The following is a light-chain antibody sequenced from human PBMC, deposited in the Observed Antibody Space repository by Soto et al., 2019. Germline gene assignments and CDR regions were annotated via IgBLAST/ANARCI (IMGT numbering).Light chain of an antibody. CDR1: RAINTY. CDR3: QQRSSWPLT. Sequence: EIVLTQSPATLSLSPGERATLSCRASRAINTYLAWYQQKGGQAPRLLIYDASNRTTGTPARFSGGGSGTDFTLSISSLETDDFAVYYCQQRSSWPLTLGGGTKVEI. CDR2: DAS. J-gene: IGKJ4*01. V-gene: IGKV3-11*01.